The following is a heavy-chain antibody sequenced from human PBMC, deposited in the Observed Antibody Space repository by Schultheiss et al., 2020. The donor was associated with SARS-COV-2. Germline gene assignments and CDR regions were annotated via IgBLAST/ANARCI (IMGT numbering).Heavy chain of an antibody. J-gene: IGHJ6*02. Sequence: ASVKVSCKASGGTFSSYTISWVRQAPGPGLEWMGRINPNSGGTNYAQKFQGRVTMTRNTSISTAYMELSRLRSDDTAVYYCARARVVAAYTLNYYYGMDVWGQGTTVTVSS. CDR1: GGTFSSYT. CDR3: ARARVVAAYTLNYYYGMDV. D-gene: IGHD2-15*01. CDR2: INPNSGGT. V-gene: IGHV1-2*02.